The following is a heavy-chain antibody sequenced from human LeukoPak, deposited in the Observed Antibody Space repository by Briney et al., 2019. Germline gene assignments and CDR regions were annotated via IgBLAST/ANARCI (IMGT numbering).Heavy chain of an antibody. J-gene: IGHJ4*02. V-gene: IGHV4-30-4*08. CDR3: ARDDKVGAFDY. CDR2: IYYSGST. CDR1: GGSISSSDYY. D-gene: IGHD1-26*01. Sequence: PSETLSLTCTVSGGSISSSDYYWSWIRQPPGKGLEWIGYIYYSGSTYYNPSLKSRVTISVDTSKNQFSLKLSSVTAADTAVYYCARDDKVGAFDYWGQGTLVTVSS.